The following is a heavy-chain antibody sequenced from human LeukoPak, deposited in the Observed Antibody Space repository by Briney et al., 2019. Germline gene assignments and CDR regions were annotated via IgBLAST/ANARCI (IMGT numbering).Heavy chain of an antibody. CDR2: IYYSGST. CDR3: ARDTAMKR. D-gene: IGHD5-18*01. J-gene: IGHJ4*02. CDR1: GGSISSSNW. V-gene: IGHV4-4*02. Sequence: SGTLSLTCAVSGGSISSSNWWSWVRQPPGKGLEWIGYIYYSGSTNYNPSLKSRVTISVDTSKNQFSLKLSSVTAADTAVYYCARDTAMKRWGQGTLVTVSS.